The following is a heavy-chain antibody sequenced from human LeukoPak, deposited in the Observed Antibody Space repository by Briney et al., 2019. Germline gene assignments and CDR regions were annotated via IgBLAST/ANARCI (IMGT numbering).Heavy chain of an antibody. J-gene: IGHJ4*02. Sequence: PGGSLRLPCAASGFTFSSYAMHWVRQAPGKGLEWVAVISYDGSNKYYADSVKGRFTISRDNSKNTLYLQMNSLRAEDTAVYYCARDGYDLNTPMVSTIFDYWGQGTLVTVSS. V-gene: IGHV3-30-3*01. CDR3: ARDGYDLNTPMVSTIFDY. CDR2: ISYDGSNK. CDR1: GFTFSSYA. D-gene: IGHD5-18*01.